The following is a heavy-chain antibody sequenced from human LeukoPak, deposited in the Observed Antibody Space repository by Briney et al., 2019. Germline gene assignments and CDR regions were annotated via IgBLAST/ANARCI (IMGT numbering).Heavy chain of an antibody. CDR3: ARDVYPDAFDT. J-gene: IGHJ3*02. D-gene: IGHD1-14*01. CDR1: GFTFSSYA. Sequence: GGSLRLSCAASGFTFSSYAMHWVRQAPGKGLEWVAVISYDGSNKYYADSVKGRFTISRDNSKNTLYLQMNSLRAEDTAVYYCARDVYPDAFDTWGQGTMVTVSS. CDR2: ISYDGSNK. V-gene: IGHV3-30-3*01.